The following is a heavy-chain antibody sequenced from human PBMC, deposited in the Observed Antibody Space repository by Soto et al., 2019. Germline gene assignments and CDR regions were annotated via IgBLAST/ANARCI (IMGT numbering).Heavy chain of an antibody. CDR2: INGRGEKT. CDR3: ARAAYCGDNSCYTWFDS. D-gene: IGHD2-2*02. CDR1: GFTFSTSA. J-gene: IGHJ5*01. V-gene: IGHV3-23*01. Sequence: EVQVLDSGGGLVQPGGSLRLSCAASGFTFSTSAMSWVRQAPGKGLEWVSAINGRGEKTYYSDSVKGRFTISRDNSRNTLYLQMNSLRAEDTAMYFCARAAYCGDNSCYTWFDSWGQGTLVTVSS.